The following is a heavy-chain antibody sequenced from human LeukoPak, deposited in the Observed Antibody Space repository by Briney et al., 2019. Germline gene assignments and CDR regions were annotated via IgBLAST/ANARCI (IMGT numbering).Heavy chain of an antibody. CDR3: ARGVFGESLES. V-gene: IGHV1-2*02. CDR1: GHTFTGYY. CDR2: MNPNVGGA. Sequence: ASVKVSCKASGHTFTGYYVYWVRQAPGQGLEWMGWMNPNVGGANFPQKFQGRVTVTSDPAISVAYMELRRLRSDDTAVYYCARGVFGESLESWGQGTLVTVSS. D-gene: IGHD3-10*02. J-gene: IGHJ4*02.